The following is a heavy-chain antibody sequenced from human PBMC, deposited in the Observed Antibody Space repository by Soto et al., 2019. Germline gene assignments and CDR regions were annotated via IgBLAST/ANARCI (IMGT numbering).Heavy chain of an antibody. V-gene: IGHV1-2*02. CDR1: GYTFTIYH. CDR2: INPDSGGT. CDR3: AREIRSGYYKYWYFDL. D-gene: IGHD3-3*01. J-gene: IGHJ2*01. Sequence: QVQLVQSGAEVREPGASVKASCKASGYTFTIYHMHWVRQAPGQGLEWMGWINPDSGGTKYAQKFQGGVTLTRDTSISTVYMELSRLRSDDTAVYYCAREIRSGYYKYWYFDLWGRGTLVTVSS.